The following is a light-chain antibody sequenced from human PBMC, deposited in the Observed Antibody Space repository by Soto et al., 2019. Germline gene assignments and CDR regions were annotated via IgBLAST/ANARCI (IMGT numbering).Light chain of an antibody. CDR1: QSISRSD. Sequence: EIVLTQSPGTVSLSPGESATLSCRASQSISRSDLAWYQLRPGQSPRLLIYATSSRATGIPDRFTGGGAGTGFTLTISRLEPEDSAVYYCQQYGSSPTCGGGTKGDIK. CDR2: ATS. CDR3: QQYGSSPT. J-gene: IGKJ4*01. V-gene: IGKV3-20*01.